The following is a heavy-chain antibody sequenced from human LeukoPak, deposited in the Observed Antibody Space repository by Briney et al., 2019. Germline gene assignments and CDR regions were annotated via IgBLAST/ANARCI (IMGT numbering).Heavy chain of an antibody. J-gene: IGHJ4*02. CDR2: INPSGGST. V-gene: IGHV1-46*01. Sequence: ASVKVSCRASGYTFTSYYMHWVRQAPGQGLEWMGIINPSGGSTSYAQKFQGRVTMTRDMSTSTVYMELSSLRSEDTAVYYCARQYGGSYYSYWGQGTLVTVSS. D-gene: IGHD1-26*01. CDR3: ARQYGGSYYSY. CDR1: GYTFTSYY.